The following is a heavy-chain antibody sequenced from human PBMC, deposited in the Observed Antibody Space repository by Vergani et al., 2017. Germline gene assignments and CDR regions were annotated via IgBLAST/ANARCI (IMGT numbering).Heavy chain of an antibody. Sequence: QMQLVQSGPEVKKPGTSVKVSCKASGFTFTNSAMQWVRQARGQRLEWIGWIVVGSGNTNYAQKFQERVTITRDMSTSTAYMELSSLRSEDTAVYYCAADLGVGGRGAFDIWGQGTMVTVSS. CDR2: IVVGSGNT. D-gene: IGHD3-3*01. J-gene: IGHJ3*02. CDR1: GFTFTNSA. CDR3: AADLGVGGRGAFDI. V-gene: IGHV1-58*02.